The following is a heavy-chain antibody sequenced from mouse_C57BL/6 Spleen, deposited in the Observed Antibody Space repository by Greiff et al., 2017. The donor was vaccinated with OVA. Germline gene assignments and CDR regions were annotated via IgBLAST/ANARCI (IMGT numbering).Heavy chain of an antibody. CDR1: GYTFTSYW. D-gene: IGHD3-1*01. J-gene: IGHJ4*01. V-gene: IGHV1-72*01. CDR2: IYPHSGGT. Sequence: QVQLQQPGAELVKPGASVKLSCKASGYTFTSYWMHWVKQRPGRGLEWIGRIYPHSGGTKYNEKFKSKATLTADKPSSTAYMQLSSLTSEDSAVYYCARGGYGIYYYAMDYWGQGTTVTVSS. CDR3: ARGGYGIYYYAMDY.